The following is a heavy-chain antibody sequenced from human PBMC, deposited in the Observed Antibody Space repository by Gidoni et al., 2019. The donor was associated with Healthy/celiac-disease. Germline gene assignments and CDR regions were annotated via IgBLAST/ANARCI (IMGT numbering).Heavy chain of an antibody. CDR1: GGTFSRYT. V-gene: IGHV1-69*08. Sequence: QVQLVQSGAEVKKPGSSVKVSCKASGGTFSRYTISWVRQAPGQGLEWMGRILPILGIANYAQKFQGRVTITADKSTSTAYMELSSLRSEDTAVYYCARELYSSSWYSAFDIWGQGTMVTVSS. CDR2: ILPILGIA. CDR3: ARELYSSSWYSAFDI. D-gene: IGHD6-13*01. J-gene: IGHJ3*02.